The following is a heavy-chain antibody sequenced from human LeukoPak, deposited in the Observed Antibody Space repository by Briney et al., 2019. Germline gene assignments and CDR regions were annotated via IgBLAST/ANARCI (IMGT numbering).Heavy chain of an antibody. J-gene: IGHJ3*02. V-gene: IGHV3-30*04. D-gene: IGHD1/OR15-1a*01. CDR1: GFTFSSYA. CDR3: ARNKGDAFDI. CDR2: ISYDGSNK. Sequence: GGSLRLSCAASGFTFSSYAMHWVRQAPGKGLEWVAVISYDGSNKYYADSVKGRFTISRDNSKNTLYLQMNSLRAEDTAVYYCARNKGDAFDIWGQGTMVTVSS.